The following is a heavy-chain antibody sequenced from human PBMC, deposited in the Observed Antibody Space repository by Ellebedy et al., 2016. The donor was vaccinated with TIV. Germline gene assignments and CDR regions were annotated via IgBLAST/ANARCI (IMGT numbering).Heavy chain of an antibody. D-gene: IGHD3-3*01. J-gene: IGHJ4*02. CDR1: GFSFSKYW. CDR2: IKYDGSET. CDR3: ARWHDDLWNGLYN. V-gene: IGHV3-7*02. Sequence: PGGSLRLSCPVSGFSFSKYWMTWVRQAPGKGLEWVANIKYDGSETYYADSAKGRFTISRDNAKNLLYLQMNSLRAEDTAVYFCARWHDDLWNGLYNWGQGTLVIVSS.